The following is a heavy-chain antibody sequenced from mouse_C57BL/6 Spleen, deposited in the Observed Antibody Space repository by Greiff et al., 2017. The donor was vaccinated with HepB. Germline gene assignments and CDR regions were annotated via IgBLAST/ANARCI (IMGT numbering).Heavy chain of an antibody. CDR2: ISDGGSYT. CDR1: GFTFSSYA. CDR3: ARDPFDY. V-gene: IGHV5-4*01. J-gene: IGHJ2*01. Sequence: EVMLVESGGGLVKPGGSLKLSFAASGFTFSSYAMSWVRQTPEKRLEWVATISDGGSYTYYPDNVKGRFTISRDNAKNNLYLQMSHLKSEDTAMYYCARDPFDYWGQGTTLTVSS.